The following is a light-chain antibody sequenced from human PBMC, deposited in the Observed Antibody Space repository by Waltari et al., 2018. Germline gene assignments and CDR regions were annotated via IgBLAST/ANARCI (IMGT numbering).Light chain of an antibody. Sequence: QSALTQPRSVSGSPGQSVTISCTGTSSDLGGYTAFPCYQQDPGKAPKLLIFDVSKRPSGVSYRFSGSKSGNTASLTISGLQAEDEADYHCCSFAAGNTVIFGGGTKLTVV. CDR1: SSDLGGYTA. CDR2: DVS. CDR3: CSFAAGNTVI. V-gene: IGLV2-11*01. J-gene: IGLJ2*01.